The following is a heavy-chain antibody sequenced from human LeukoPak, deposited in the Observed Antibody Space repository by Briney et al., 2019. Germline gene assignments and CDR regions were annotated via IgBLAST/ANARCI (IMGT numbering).Heavy chain of an antibody. J-gene: IGHJ4*02. V-gene: IGHV3-20*04. CDR3: ARDPSGYSSGWYYFDY. CDR1: GFTFSSYG. D-gene: IGHD6-19*01. CDR2: INWNGGST. Sequence: PGGSLRLSCAASGFTFSSYGMHWVRQAPGKGLEWVSGINWNGGSTGYADSVKGRFTISRDNAKNSLFLQMNSLRAEDTALYYCARDPSGYSSGWYYFDYWGQGTLVTVSS.